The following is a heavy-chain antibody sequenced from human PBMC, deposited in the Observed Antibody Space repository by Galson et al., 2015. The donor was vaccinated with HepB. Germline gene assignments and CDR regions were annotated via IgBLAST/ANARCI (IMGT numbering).Heavy chain of an antibody. V-gene: IGHV3-74*01. CDR3: VRDDGGNYEDY. J-gene: IGHJ4*02. CDR2: INSDGSAT. Sequence: SLRLSCAGSGFTFSSYWMHWVRQAPGKGLVWVSNINSDGSATNYADSVKGRFTVSRHDFKNTLYLQMNNLRTEDTAVYYCVRDDGGNYEDYWGQGTQVTVSS. CDR1: GFTFSSYW. D-gene: IGHD4-23*01.